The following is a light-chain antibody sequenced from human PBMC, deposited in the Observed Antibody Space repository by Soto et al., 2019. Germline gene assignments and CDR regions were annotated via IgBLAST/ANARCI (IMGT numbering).Light chain of an antibody. CDR2: GAS. CDR3: QENNNWRT. Sequence: EIVMTQSPATLSVSPGERATLSCRASQSVSNNLVWYQKKHGQAPSLLIYGASTRATGIPARFSGCGSVSDFTITISSLQSEDFSVYYCQENNNWRTFGQGTRVEIK. CDR1: QSVSNN. J-gene: IGKJ1*01. V-gene: IGKV3-15*01.